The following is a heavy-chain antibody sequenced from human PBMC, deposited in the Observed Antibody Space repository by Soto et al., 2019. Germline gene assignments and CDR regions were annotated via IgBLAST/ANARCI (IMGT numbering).Heavy chain of an antibody. CDR2: IIPIFGTA. Sequence: GASVKVSCKASGGTFSSYAISWVRQAPGQGLEWMGGIIPIFGTANYAQKFQGRVTMTTDTSTSTAYMELRSLRSDDTAVYYCARDVTISGPNWFDPWGQGTLVTVSS. CDR3: ARDVTISGPNWFDP. V-gene: IGHV1-69*05. J-gene: IGHJ5*02. D-gene: IGHD4-4*01. CDR1: GGTFSSYA.